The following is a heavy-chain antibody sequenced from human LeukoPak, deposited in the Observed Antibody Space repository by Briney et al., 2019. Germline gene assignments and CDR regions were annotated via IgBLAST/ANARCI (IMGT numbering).Heavy chain of an antibody. CDR2: ISAYNGNT. Sequence: ASVKVSCKASGYTFTSYGISWVRQAPGQGLEWMGWISAYNGNTNYAQKLQGRVTMTIDTSTSTAYMELRSLRSDDTAVYYCARDIYDFWSGSFDYWGQGTLVTVSS. J-gene: IGHJ4*02. CDR3: ARDIYDFWSGSFDY. CDR1: GYTFTSYG. D-gene: IGHD3-3*01. V-gene: IGHV1-18*01.